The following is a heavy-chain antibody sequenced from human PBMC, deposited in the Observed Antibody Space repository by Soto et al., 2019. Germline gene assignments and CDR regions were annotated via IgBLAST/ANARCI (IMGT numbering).Heavy chain of an antibody. J-gene: IGHJ5*02. CDR3: AREGNSGWFDP. D-gene: IGHD4-4*01. V-gene: IGHV4-30-4*01. Sequence: SETLTLTCTVSGGSISSGDYYWSWLRQPPGKGLEWIGYIYYSGSNYYNPSIKSRVTISVDTYKNQFSLKISSVTAAATAVYYCAREGNSGWFDPWGQGTLVTVSS. CDR2: IYYSGSN. CDR1: GGSISSGDYY.